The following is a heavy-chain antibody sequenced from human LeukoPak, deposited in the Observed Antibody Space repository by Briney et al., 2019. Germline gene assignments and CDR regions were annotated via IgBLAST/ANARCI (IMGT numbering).Heavy chain of an antibody. Sequence: SETLSLTCTVSGGSISSYYWSWIRQPAGKGLEWIGRIYTSGSTNYSPSLKSRVTMSVETSQNQFSLKLSSVTAADTAGYYCAREPHFYGSGNDAFDIWGQGTMVTVSS. D-gene: IGHD3-10*01. V-gene: IGHV4-4*07. CDR2: IYTSGST. CDR1: GGSISSYY. J-gene: IGHJ3*02. CDR3: AREPHFYGSGNDAFDI.